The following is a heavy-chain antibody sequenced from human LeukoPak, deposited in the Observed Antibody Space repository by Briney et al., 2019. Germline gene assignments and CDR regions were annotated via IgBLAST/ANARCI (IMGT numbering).Heavy chain of an antibody. V-gene: IGHV4-59*08. CDR1: GGASNDYY. D-gene: IGHD3-16*01. J-gene: IGHJ5*02. CDR3: ARRMQMSGMGEDRWLDL. CDR2: MSNSGNA. Sequence: SQTPSLTCSLSGGASNDYYWNSIRQPPEKGLECSACMSNSGNAYYNPSLKSRVTISLDTSRNQFSLKVNSVTAPDTAVYYCARRMQMSGMGEDRWLDLWGQGTPVSVSS.